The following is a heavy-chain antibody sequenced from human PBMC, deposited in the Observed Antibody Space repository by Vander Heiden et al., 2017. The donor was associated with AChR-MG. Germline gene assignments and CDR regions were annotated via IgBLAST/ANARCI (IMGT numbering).Heavy chain of an antibody. CDR1: GGSISSYY. CDR3: AGHALGSRGYTY. J-gene: IGHJ4*02. D-gene: IGHD5-12*01. Sequence: QVQLQESGPALVKPSETLSLTCTVSGGSISSYYWNWFRQPPGRGLEWIGYIYSGSTKYNPSLRSRVTISVDTSKKKFSLRLRSVTAADTAVYYCAGHALGSRGYTYWGQGTLVTVSS. CDR2: IYSGST. V-gene: IGHV4-59*01.